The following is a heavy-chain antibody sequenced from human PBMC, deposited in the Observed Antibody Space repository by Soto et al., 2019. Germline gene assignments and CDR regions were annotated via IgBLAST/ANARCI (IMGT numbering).Heavy chain of an antibody. J-gene: IGHJ6*02. CDR2: IDGSSATT. CDR1: GFTFSDYA. D-gene: IGHD2-2*01. Sequence: VGSLRLSCSASGFTFSDYAMSWVRRAPGKGLEWVSAIDGSSATTNYADSVKGRFTISRDNSKNTLFLHMSGLRAEDTAVYYCARDRRPSIYSGLAVWGQGTTVTVSS. CDR3: ARDRRPSIYSGLAV. V-gene: IGHV3-23*01.